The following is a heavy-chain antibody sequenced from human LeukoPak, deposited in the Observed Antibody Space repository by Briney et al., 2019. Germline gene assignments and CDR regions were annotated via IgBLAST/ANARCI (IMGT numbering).Heavy chain of an antibody. D-gene: IGHD3-10*01. V-gene: IGHV1-69-2*01. CDR1: GYIFTEYY. CDR2: VDPEDGKT. CDR3: ATISAGIRGASAP. Sequence: GASVKISCKTSGYIFTEYYIHWVQAAPGKGREWMGRVDPEDGKTKYSEKFQGRVTPTADTSTDTAYMQLSGLTSEDTAVYYCATISAGIRGASAPWGQGTLVTVSS. J-gene: IGHJ1*01.